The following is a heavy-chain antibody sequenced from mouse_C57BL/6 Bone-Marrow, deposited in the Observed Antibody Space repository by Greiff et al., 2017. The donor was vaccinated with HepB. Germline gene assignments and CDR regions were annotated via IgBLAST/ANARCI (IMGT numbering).Heavy chain of an antibody. CDR3: ARREGYDEYYFDY. CDR2: ISYDGSN. V-gene: IGHV3-6*01. J-gene: IGHJ2*01. CDR1: GYSITSGYY. Sequence: DVKLQESGPGLVKPSQSLSLTCSVTGYSITSGYYWNWIRQFPGNKLEWMGYISYDGSNNYNPSLKNRISITRDTSKNQFFLKLNSVTTEDTATYYCARREGYDEYYFDYWGQGTTLTVSS. D-gene: IGHD2-2*01.